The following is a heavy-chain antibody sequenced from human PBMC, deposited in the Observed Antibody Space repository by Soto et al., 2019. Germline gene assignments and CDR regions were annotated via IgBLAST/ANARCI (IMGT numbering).Heavy chain of an antibody. D-gene: IGHD2-15*01. V-gene: IGHV1-18*01. Sequence: ASVKVSCKASGYTFTSYAISWVRQAPGQGLEWMGWISAYNGNTNYAQKLQGRVTMTTDTSTSTAYMELRSLRSDDTAVYYCARVVIEWYYYYGMDVWGQGTTVTVSS. CDR3: ARVVIEWYYYYGMDV. CDR2: ISAYNGNT. J-gene: IGHJ6*02. CDR1: GYTFTSYA.